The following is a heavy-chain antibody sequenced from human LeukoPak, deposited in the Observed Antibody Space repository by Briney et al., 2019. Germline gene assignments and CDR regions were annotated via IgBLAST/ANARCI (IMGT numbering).Heavy chain of an antibody. CDR1: GYSISSGYY. J-gene: IGHJ4*02. D-gene: IGHD3-16*01. V-gene: IGHV4-38-2*02. CDR3: ARSVGGVPDY. CDR2: IYHSGST. Sequence: PSETLSLTCTVSGYSISSGYYWGWIRQPPGKGLEWIGSIYHSGSTYYNPSLKSRVTISVDTSKNQFSLKLSSVTAADTAVYYCARSVGGVPDYWGQGTLVTVSS.